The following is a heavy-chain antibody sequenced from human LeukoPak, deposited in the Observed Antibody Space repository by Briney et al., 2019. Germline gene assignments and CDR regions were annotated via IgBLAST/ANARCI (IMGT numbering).Heavy chain of an antibody. J-gene: IGHJ5*02. CDR2: IYYSGST. CDR3: ARDGVGNWLDP. Sequence: SETLSLTCTVSGGSVSSGSYYWSWIRQPPGTGLEWIGYIYYSGSTNYNPSLKSRVTISVDTSKNQFSLKLSSVTAADTAVYYCARDGVGNWLDPWGQGTLVTVSS. V-gene: IGHV4-61*01. D-gene: IGHD1-26*01. CDR1: GGSVSSGSYY.